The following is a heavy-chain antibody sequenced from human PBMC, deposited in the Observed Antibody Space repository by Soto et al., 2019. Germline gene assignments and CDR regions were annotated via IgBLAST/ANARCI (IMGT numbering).Heavy chain of an antibody. D-gene: IGHD6-13*01. CDR2: IIPIFGTA. V-gene: IGHV1-69*13. CDR1: GCTFSSYA. CDR3: AREINASSSWYDYYYGMDV. Sequence: SVKVSCKASGCTFSSYAISWVRQAPGQGLEWMGWIIPIFGTANYAQKFQGRVTITADESTSTAYMELSSLRSEDTAVYYCAREINASSSWYDYYYGMDVWGQGTTVTVSS. J-gene: IGHJ6*02.